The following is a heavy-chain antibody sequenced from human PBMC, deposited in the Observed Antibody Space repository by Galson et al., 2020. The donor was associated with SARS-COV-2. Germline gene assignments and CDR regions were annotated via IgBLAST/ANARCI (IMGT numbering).Heavy chain of an antibody. CDR1: GCTFSSYA. CDR2: ISYDGSNK. D-gene: IGHD1-26*01. V-gene: IGHV3-30-3*01. Sequence: GESLKISCAAAGCTFSSYAIHWVRQAPGKGLERGAVISYDGSNKYYADSVKGRFTISRDNSKNTLYLQMNSLRAEDPAVYYCARGGGSYYNWFDPWGQGTLVTVSS. J-gene: IGHJ5*02. CDR3: ARGGGSYYNWFDP.